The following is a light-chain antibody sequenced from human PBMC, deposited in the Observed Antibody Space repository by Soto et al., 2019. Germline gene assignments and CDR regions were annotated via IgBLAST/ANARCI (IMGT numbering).Light chain of an antibody. V-gene: IGLV2-8*01. J-gene: IGLJ2*01. CDR3: SSYGGTYNFVI. CDR2: AVT. Sequence: QSALTQPPSASGSLGQSVTISCTGTSSDVGGYNHVSWYQQYPGKAPKLMIYAVTKRPSGVPDRFSASKSGNTASLTVSGLQAEDEANYYCSSYGGTYNFVIFGGGTKLTVL. CDR1: SSDVGGYNH.